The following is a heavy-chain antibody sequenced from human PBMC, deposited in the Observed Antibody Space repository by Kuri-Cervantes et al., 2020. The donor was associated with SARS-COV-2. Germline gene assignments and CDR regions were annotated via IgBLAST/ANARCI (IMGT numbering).Heavy chain of an antibody. V-gene: IGHV1-2*04. CDR3: ARGPAITIFGVLRGRENWFDP. J-gene: IGHJ5*02. CDR1: GYTFTGYY. CDR2: INPKSGGT. Sequence: ASVKVSCKASGYTFTGYYVHWIRQASGEGLEWMGWINPKSGGTNYAQKFQGWVTMTRETSISTAYMELSRLRSDDTAVYYCARGPAITIFGVLRGRENWFDPWGQGTQVTVSS. D-gene: IGHD3-3*01.